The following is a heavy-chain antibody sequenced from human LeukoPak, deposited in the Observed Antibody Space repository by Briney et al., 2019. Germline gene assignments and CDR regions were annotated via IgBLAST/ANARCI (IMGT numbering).Heavy chain of an antibody. CDR1: GFIFSDSW. D-gene: IGHD2-15*01. J-gene: IGHJ5*02. CDR3: TTDRWYSADH. Sequence: GGSLRLSCTVSGFIFSDSWMAWIRQAPGKGLEWVAIIEKNGSGKNYVDSVKGRFIISRDNAKNSLFLQMESLKVEDTAIYYCTTDRWYSADHWGQGTLVTVSS. CDR2: IEKNGSGK. V-gene: IGHV3-7*03.